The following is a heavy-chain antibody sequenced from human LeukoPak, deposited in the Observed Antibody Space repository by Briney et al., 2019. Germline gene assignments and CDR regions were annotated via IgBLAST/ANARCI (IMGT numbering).Heavy chain of an antibody. CDR3: AAWQTIIFDY. V-gene: IGHV4-61*01. D-gene: IGHD5-24*01. J-gene: IGHJ4*02. CDR2: ISYSGST. Sequence: SETLSLTCTVSGGSVTSGNYHWTWIRQPPGKGLEWVGYISYSGSTDYNPSLRGRVTMSLDRPRNQFSLKLSSVSAADTAVYYCAAWQTIIFDYWGQGSLVTVSS. CDR1: GGSVTSGNYH.